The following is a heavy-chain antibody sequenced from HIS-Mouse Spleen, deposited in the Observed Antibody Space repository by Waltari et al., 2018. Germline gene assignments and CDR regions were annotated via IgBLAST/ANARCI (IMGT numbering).Heavy chain of an antibody. CDR3: AREDWGLDY. Sequence: EVQLVESGGGLVQPGRSLRLSCAASGFPFDDYAMHWVRQAPGKGREWVSGISWNSGSIGYADSVKGRFTISRDNAKNSLYLQMNSLRAEDTALYYCAREDWGLDYWGQGTLVTVSS. CDR1: GFPFDDYA. V-gene: IGHV3-9*01. D-gene: IGHD7-27*01. J-gene: IGHJ4*02. CDR2: ISWNSGSI.